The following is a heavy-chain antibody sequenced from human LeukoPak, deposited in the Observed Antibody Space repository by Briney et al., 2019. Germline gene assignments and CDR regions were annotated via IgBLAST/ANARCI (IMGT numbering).Heavy chain of an antibody. Sequence: SETLSLTGAVSGGSNSSGGYSWSWIRQPPGKGLEWIGYIYHSGSTYYNPSLKSRVTISVDRSKNQFSLKLSSVTAADTAVYYCARDRGGLRVWFDPWGQGTLVTVSS. J-gene: IGHJ5*02. CDR1: GGSNSSGGYS. CDR2: IYHSGST. D-gene: IGHD3-10*01. CDR3: ARDRGGLRVWFDP. V-gene: IGHV4-30-2*01.